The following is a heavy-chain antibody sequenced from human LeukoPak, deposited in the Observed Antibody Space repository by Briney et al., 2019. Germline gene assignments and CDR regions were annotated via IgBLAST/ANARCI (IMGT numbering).Heavy chain of an antibody. Sequence: SETLSLTCTVSGGSISSYYWSWIRQPPGKGLEWIAYLYYSGTTNYNPSLKSRVTISVDTSKNQFSLKLSSVTAADTAVYYCAGPQDYGGNSPEDAFDIWGQGTMVTVSS. CDR1: GGSISSYY. V-gene: IGHV4-59*12. CDR3: AGPQDYGGNSPEDAFDI. CDR2: LYYSGTT. J-gene: IGHJ3*02. D-gene: IGHD4-23*01.